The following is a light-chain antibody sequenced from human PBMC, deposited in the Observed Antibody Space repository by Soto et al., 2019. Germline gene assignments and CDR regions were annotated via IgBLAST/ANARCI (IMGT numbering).Light chain of an antibody. Sequence: DIQMTQSPSSLSASVGDSVAITCRASQSINNYLNWYQQREGKAPKLLISAATSVHSGVPPRFSGGGSGTDINLTISRLQPEVFATYYCQQSNSTPYTFGLGTKLEVK. CDR3: QQSNSTPYT. V-gene: IGKV1-39*01. J-gene: IGKJ2*01. CDR2: AAT. CDR1: QSINNY.